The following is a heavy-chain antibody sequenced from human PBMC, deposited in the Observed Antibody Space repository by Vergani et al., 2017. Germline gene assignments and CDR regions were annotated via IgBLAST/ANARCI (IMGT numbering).Heavy chain of an antibody. CDR2: IYSTGST. J-gene: IGHJ4*02. CDR1: GDSISSGVYY. D-gene: IGHD3-22*01. Sequence: QVQLQESGPGLVKPSQTLSLTCSVSGDSISSGVYYWNWIRQHPGKGLEWIGYIYSTGSTHHNPSLRRRINMSVDTSKNQFSMKLNPVTAADTAMYYCARMGGYDEGDACRIGYFDSWGPGILVTVSS. CDR3: ARMGGYDEGDACRIGYFDS. V-gene: IGHV4-31*03.